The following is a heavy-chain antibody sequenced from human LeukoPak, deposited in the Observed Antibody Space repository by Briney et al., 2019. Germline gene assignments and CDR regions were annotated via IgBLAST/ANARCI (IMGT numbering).Heavy chain of an antibody. Sequence: ASVKVSCKASGYTFTGYYMHWVRQAPGQGLEWMGWINPNSGGTNYAQKFQGRVTMTRDTSISTAYMGLSRLRSDDTAVYYCARDHYYDFWSGYSRFDYWGQGTLVTVSS. J-gene: IGHJ4*02. D-gene: IGHD3-3*01. CDR2: INPNSGGT. V-gene: IGHV1-2*02. CDR1: GYTFTGYY. CDR3: ARDHYYDFWSGYSRFDY.